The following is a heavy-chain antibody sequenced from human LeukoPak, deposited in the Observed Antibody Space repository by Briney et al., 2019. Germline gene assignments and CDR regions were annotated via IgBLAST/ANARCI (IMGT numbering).Heavy chain of an antibody. D-gene: IGHD2-2*01. J-gene: IGHJ3*02. CDR3: ASARGTSFTGAFDI. CDR1: GGSISSYY. Sequence: SETLSLTCTVSGGSISSYYWSWIRQPPGKGLEWIGYIYYSGSTNYNPSLKSRVTISVDTSKNQFSLKLSSVTAADTTVYYCASARGTSFTGAFDIWGQGTMVTVSS. V-gene: IGHV4-59*01. CDR2: IYYSGST.